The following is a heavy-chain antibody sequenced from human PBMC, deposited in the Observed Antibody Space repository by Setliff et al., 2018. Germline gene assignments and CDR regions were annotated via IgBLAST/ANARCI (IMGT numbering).Heavy chain of an antibody. D-gene: IGHD3-10*01. CDR1: GGSISDNSYY. Sequence: TLSLPCTVSGGSISDNSYYWGWIRQPPGQGLEWIGYIYSSGSTNYNPSLESRVTILIDKSKNQFSLKLSSVTAADTAVYYCARHTIAMSTIISYFDYWGQGTLVTVSS. CDR3: ARHTIAMSTIISYFDY. CDR2: IYSSGST. V-gene: IGHV4-61*05. J-gene: IGHJ4*02.